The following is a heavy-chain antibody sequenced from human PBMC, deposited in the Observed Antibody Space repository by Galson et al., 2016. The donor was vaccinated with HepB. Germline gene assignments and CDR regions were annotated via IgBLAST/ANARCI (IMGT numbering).Heavy chain of an antibody. V-gene: IGHV3-33*06. J-gene: IGHJ4*02. D-gene: IGHD6-13*01. CDR2: VWFDGDNK. CDR3: AKEGDSSSWYGPLHS. CDR1: GFTFSQYG. Sequence: SLRLSCAASGFTFSQYGMHWVRQAPGRGLEWVAVVWFDGDNKYYADSVKGRFTVSRDNPKNTLYLQMNSLGVEDTAVYYCAKEGDSSSWYGPLHSWGQGTLVTVSS.